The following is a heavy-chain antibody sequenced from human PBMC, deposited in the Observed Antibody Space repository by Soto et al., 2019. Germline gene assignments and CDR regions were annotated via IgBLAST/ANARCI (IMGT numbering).Heavy chain of an antibody. CDR2: IYYSGST. J-gene: IGHJ4*02. CDR3: ARLGDDYVWGSYSHLEYYFDC. CDR1: GGSISSSSYY. Sequence: PSETLSLTCTVSGGSISSSSYYWGWTRQPPGKGLEWIGSIYYSGSTYYNPSLKSRVTISVDTSKNQFSLKLSSVTAADTAVYYCARLGDDYVWGSYSHLEYYFDCWGQGNLVTVSS. D-gene: IGHD3-16*01. V-gene: IGHV4-39*01.